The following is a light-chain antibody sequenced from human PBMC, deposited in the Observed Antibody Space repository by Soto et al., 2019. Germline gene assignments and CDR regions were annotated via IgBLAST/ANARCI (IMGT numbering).Light chain of an antibody. J-gene: IGLJ1*01. V-gene: IGLV1-44*01. CDR3: SSYTTSSTRV. Sequence: QSVLTQPPSASGTPGQRVTISCSGSSSNIGSKSVNWYQQLPGTAPKLLIHSNSQRPSGVPDRFSGSKSGTSASLAISGLQSEDEADYYCSSYTTSSTRVFGTGTKLTVL. CDR2: SNS. CDR1: SSNIGSKS.